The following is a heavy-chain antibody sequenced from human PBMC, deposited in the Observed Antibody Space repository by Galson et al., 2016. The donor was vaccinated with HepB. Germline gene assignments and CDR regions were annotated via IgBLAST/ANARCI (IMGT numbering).Heavy chain of an antibody. CDR3: AKISSSPDIPTGGSVYYHFHGMDG. CDR1: GYIFTNFW. Sequence: QSGAEVKKPGESLKISCKGSGYIFTNFWIGWVRQMPGKGLEWMGIIYPDDSDTRYSPSFHGQVTISADKSINTAYLQWGSLKASDTAMYYGAKISSSPDIPTGGSVYYHFHGMDGWGQGTTVIVAS. J-gene: IGHJ6*02. V-gene: IGHV5-51*01. D-gene: IGHD4-23*01. CDR2: IYPDDSDT.